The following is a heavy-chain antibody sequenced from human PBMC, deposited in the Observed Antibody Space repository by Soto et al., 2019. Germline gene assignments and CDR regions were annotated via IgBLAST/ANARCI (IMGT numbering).Heavy chain of an antibody. CDR2: ISGSGGST. CDR3: AKTGNLVLAPADKNCIDS. CDR1: GFTFSSYA. V-gene: IGHV3-23*01. Sequence: GGSLRLSCVASGFTFSSYAVSWVRQAPGKGLEWVSAISGSGGSTYYADSVKGRFTISRDNSKNTVFLQVNSLRAEDTAIYYSAKTGNLVLAPADKNCIDSWGQGTLVTVSS. D-gene: IGHD3-3*02. J-gene: IGHJ5*01.